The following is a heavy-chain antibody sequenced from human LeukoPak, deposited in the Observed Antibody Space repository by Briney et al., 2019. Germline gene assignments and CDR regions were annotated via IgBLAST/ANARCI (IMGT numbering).Heavy chain of an antibody. Sequence: GGSLSLSSAASGFTISSYTMSWLPPAPGQGLEGVSTISGSGGSTYYADSVKGRFTISRDNSKNTLYLQMNRLRAEDTAVYYCASYDSSGYYPWAFDYWGQGTLVTVSS. CDR1: GFTISSYT. CDR2: ISGSGGST. J-gene: IGHJ4*02. V-gene: IGHV3-23*01. CDR3: ASYDSSGYYPWAFDY. D-gene: IGHD3-22*01.